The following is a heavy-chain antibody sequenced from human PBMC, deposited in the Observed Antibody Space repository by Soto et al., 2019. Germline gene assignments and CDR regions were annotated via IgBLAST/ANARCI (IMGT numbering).Heavy chain of an antibody. J-gene: IGHJ4*02. CDR3: SRGYPPRDQLGNLPGAF. Sequence: QVQLVQSGAEVMQPGASVKVSCKASGYTFTSYYIQWVRQAPGQGLEWMGIINPSGGSTNYAQKFQGRVTMTRDTSTSTVYRERSSLRSEDTAIYYCSRGYPPRDQLGNLPGAFWGQGTLVTVSS. V-gene: IGHV1-46*03. CDR2: INPSGGST. D-gene: IGHD1-1*01. CDR1: GYTFTSYY.